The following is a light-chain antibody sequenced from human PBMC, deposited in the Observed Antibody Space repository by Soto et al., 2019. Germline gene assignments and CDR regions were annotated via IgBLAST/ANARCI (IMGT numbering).Light chain of an antibody. J-gene: IGKJ3*01. CDR3: QHYGSLFT. CDR2: STS. Sequence: EMVLTQSPGTLSLSPGERAALSCTASQNIDNSYLGWYQQKPGQAPRLLIYSTSIRATGIPDRFSGSGSGTDFTLTINRLEPEDFAVYYCQHYGSLFTFGPGNKVDIK. V-gene: IGKV3-20*01. CDR1: QNIDNSY.